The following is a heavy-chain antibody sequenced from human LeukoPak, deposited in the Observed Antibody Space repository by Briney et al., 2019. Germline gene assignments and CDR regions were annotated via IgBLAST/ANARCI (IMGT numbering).Heavy chain of an antibody. CDR1: GGSFSGYY. J-gene: IGHJ6*03. CDR3: ARGSAAAGTGRRLYYYYYYMDV. V-gene: IGHV4-34*01. CDR2: INHSGST. D-gene: IGHD6-13*01. Sequence: SETLSLTCAAYGGSFSGYYWGWIRQPPGKGLEWIGEINHSGSTNYNPSLKSRVTISVDTSKNQFSLKLSSVTAADTAVYYCARGSAAAGTGRRLYYYYYYMDVWGKGTTVTVSS.